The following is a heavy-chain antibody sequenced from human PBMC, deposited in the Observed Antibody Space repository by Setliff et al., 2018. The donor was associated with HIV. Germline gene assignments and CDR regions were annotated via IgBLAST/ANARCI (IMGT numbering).Heavy chain of an antibody. CDR3: ASPTAIPH. J-gene: IGHJ4*02. Sequence: ASVKVSCKASGYTFSNHDINWVRQAPGQRLEWMGWINAGSGNTKYSQKFQGRVTITRDTSASTAYMELSSLRPEDTAVYYCASPTAIPHWGQGTLVTVSS. D-gene: IGHD2-21*02. V-gene: IGHV1-3*01. CDR1: GYTFSNHD. CDR2: INAGSGNT.